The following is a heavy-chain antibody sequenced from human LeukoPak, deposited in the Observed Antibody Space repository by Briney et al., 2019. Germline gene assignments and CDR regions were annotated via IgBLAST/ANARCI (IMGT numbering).Heavy chain of an antibody. Sequence: GGSLRLSCVASGFTFSHYYMSWVRQAPGQGLEWVAHTNQDGSVEFHVDSVEGRFTISRDNAKNSLYLQMNSLRADDTAVYYCARDLYCSGGSCYPLDYWGQGTLVTVSS. CDR2: TNQDGSVE. J-gene: IGHJ4*02. CDR3: ARDLYCSGGSCYPLDY. V-gene: IGHV3-7*01. D-gene: IGHD2-15*01. CDR1: GFTFSHYY.